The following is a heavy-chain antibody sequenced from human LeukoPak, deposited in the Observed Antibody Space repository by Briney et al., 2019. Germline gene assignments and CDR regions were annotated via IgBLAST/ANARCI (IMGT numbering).Heavy chain of an antibody. CDR3: ARGADGYNSYYYYYMDV. CDR1: GFTFSSYR. V-gene: IGHV3-48*04. CDR2: ISSSTPTI. D-gene: IGHD5-24*01. J-gene: IGHJ6*03. Sequence: GGSLRLSCAASGFTFSSYRMNWVRQAPGKGLEWAAYISSSTPTIYYANSVKGRFTISRDNAKNSLYLQMNSLRAEDTAVYYCARGADGYNSYYYYYMDVWGKGTTVTVSS.